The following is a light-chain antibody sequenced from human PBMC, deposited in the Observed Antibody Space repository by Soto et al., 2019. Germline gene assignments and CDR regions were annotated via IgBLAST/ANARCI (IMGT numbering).Light chain of an antibody. J-gene: IGKJ5*01. V-gene: IGKV3-11*01. CDR3: HQRSNWPPDT. CDR1: LSVHTF. CDR2: GAS. Sequence: EIVLTQSPGTPSLSPGEGASLSCRASLSVHTFLAWYQQKPGQAPRLLIYGASTRATGVPARFSGSGSGTDFTPTISSLEPEDFAVYYCHQRSNWPPDTFGQGTRLEIK.